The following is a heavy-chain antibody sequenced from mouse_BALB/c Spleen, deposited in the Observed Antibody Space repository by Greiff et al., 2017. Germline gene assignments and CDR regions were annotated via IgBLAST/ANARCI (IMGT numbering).Heavy chain of an antibody. D-gene: IGHD2-1*01. Sequence: EVHLVESGGDLVKPGGSLKLSCAASGFTFSSYGMSWVRQTPDKRLEWVATISSGGSYTYYPDSVKGRFTISRDNAKNTLYLQMSSLKSEDTAMYYCARPGGNRYAMDYWGQGTSVTVSS. CDR2: ISSGGSYT. V-gene: IGHV5-6*01. J-gene: IGHJ4*01. CDR3: ARPGGNRYAMDY. CDR1: GFTFSSYG.